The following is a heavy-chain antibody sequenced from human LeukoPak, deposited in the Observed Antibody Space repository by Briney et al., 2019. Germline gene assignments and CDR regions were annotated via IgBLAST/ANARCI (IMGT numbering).Heavy chain of an antibody. CDR3: ARGRTVVAATSAASQFDY. J-gene: IGHJ4*02. V-gene: IGHV4-34*01. CDR2: INHSGST. D-gene: IGHD2-15*01. CDR1: GGSFSGYY. Sequence: SETLSLTCAVYGGSFSGYYWSWIRQPPGKGLEWIGEINHSGSTNYNTSLKSRVTISVDTSKNQFSLKLSSVTAADTAVYYCARGRTVVAATSAASQFDYWGQGTLVTVSS.